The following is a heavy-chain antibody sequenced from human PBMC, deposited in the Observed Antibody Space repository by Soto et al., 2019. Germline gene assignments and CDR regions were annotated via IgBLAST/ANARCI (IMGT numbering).Heavy chain of an antibody. D-gene: IGHD2-2*02. CDR1: GGTFSSYA. Sequence: SVKVSCKASGGTFSSYAISWVRQAPGQGLEWMGGIIPIFGTANYAQKFQGRVTITADESTSTAYMELSSLRSEETAGYYCASDQVCSSTSCYNPYYYYCIDVWGQGTTVTVSS. CDR3: ASDQVCSSTSCYNPYYYYCIDV. J-gene: IGHJ6*02. CDR2: IIPIFGTA. V-gene: IGHV1-69*13.